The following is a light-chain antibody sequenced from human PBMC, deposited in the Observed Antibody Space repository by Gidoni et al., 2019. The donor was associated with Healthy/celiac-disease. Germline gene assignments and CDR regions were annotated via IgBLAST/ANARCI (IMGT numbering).Light chain of an antibody. Sequence: EIVLTQSPATLSLSPGERATLSCRASQSVSSYLAWYQQQPGQAPRLLSYDASNRATGIPARFSGSGSVTDFTLTISSLEPEDFAVYYCQQRSNWPPITCGQGTRLEIK. CDR3: QQRSNWPPIT. V-gene: IGKV3-11*01. CDR1: QSVSSY. J-gene: IGKJ5*01. CDR2: DAS.